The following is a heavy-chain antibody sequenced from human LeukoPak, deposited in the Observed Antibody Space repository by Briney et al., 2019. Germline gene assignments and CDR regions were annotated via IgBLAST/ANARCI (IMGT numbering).Heavy chain of an antibody. J-gene: IGHJ5*02. CDR1: GGSITSSSYY. CDR2: IYYSGST. D-gene: IGHD1-26*01. Sequence: SETLSLTCSVSGGSITSSSYYWGWIRQPPEKGLEWIGYIYYSGSTNYNPSLKSRVTISVDTSKNQFSLKLSSVTAADTAVYYCARNTNSGSYYNWFDPWGQGTLVTVSS. V-gene: IGHV4-61*05. CDR3: ARNTNSGSYYNWFDP.